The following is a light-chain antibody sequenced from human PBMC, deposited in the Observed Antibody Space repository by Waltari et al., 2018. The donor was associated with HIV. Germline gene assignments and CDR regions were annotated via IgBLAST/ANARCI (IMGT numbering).Light chain of an antibody. CDR2: RNN. V-gene: IGLV1-47*01. CDR3: AAWDDSLSAPWV. CDR1: SSNIGSNY. Sequence: QSVLTQPPSASGTPGQRVTISCSGSSSNIGSNYVYWYQQLPGTAPKLLIYRNNQRPSGVPDRFSGSKSGTSASLAISGLRSEDGADYYCAAWDDSLSAPWVFGGGTKLTVL. J-gene: IGLJ3*02.